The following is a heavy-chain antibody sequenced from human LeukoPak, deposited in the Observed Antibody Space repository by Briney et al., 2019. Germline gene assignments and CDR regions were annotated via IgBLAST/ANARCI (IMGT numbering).Heavy chain of an antibody. V-gene: IGHV3-30-3*01. J-gene: IGHJ4*02. D-gene: IGHD4-17*01. CDR3: ARDYAYGGREGVIDY. Sequence: GGSLRLSCAASGFTFSSYAMHWVRQAPGKGLEWVAVISYDGSNKYYADSVKGRFTISRDNSKNTLYLQMNSLRAEDTAVYYCARDYAYGGREGVIDYWGQGTLVTVSS. CDR1: GFTFSSYA. CDR2: ISYDGSNK.